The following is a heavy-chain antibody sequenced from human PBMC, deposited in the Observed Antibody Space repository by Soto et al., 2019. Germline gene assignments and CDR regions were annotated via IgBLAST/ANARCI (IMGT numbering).Heavy chain of an antibody. J-gene: IGHJ3*02. V-gene: IGHV3-23*01. Sequence: AGGSLRISCAASGITFSSYAIRWVRQAPGKGLKWGSANSGSGVSTYYADSVKGRFTISRDNSKNTLYLQMNSLRAEDTAVYYCAKDLYRSVTYAFDIWGQGTMVTVSS. CDR3: AKDLYRSVTYAFDI. CDR1: GITFSSYA. D-gene: IGHD2-8*01. CDR2: NSGSGVST.